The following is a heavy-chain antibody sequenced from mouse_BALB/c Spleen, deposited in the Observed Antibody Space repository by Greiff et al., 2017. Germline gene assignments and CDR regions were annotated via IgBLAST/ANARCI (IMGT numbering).Heavy chain of an antibody. V-gene: IGHV5-6*01. CDR3: ARHEDRDRYDWFAY. D-gene: IGHD2-14*01. Sequence: EVHLVESGGDLVKPGGSLKLSCAASGFTFNSYGMSWVRQTPDKRLEWVATISSGGSYTYYPDSVKGRFTISRDNAKNTLYLQMSSLKSEDTAMYYCARHEDRDRYDWFAYWGQGTLVTVSA. CDR2: ISSGGSYT. J-gene: IGHJ3*01. CDR1: GFTFNSYG.